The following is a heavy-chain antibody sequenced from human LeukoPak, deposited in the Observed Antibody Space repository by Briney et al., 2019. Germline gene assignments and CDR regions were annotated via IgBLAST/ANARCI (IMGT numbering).Heavy chain of an antibody. J-gene: IGHJ5*02. CDR1: GGSISSGDYY. Sequence: SETLSLTCTVSGGSISSGDYYWSWIRQPPGKGLEWIGYIYYSGSTYYNPSLKSRVTISVDTSKNQFSLKLSSVTAADTAVYYCARANYYDSSGYYTNWFDPWGQGTLVTVSS. V-gene: IGHV4-30-4*08. CDR3: ARANYYDSSGYYTNWFDP. D-gene: IGHD3-22*01. CDR2: IYYSGST.